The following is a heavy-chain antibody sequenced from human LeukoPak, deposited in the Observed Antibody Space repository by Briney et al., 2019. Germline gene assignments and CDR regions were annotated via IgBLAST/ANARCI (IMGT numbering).Heavy chain of an antibody. J-gene: IGHJ3*02. CDR2: IYSSDST. V-gene: IGHV3-53*01. D-gene: IGHD4-17*01. CDR3: ARHRSDSGDYDAFDI. CDR1: GFIVSSNY. Sequence: GGSLRLSCAASGFIVSSNYMNWVRQAPGQGLEWVSVIYSSDSTYYADSVKGRFTIPRDNSKNTLFLQMNSLRAEDTAVYYCARHRSDSGDYDAFDIWGQGTMVTVSS.